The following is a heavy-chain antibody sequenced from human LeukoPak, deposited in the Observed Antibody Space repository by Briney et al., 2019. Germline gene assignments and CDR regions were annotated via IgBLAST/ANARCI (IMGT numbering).Heavy chain of an antibody. V-gene: IGHV3-74*01. J-gene: IGHJ6*03. D-gene: IGHD3-3*01. CDR2: INTDGSST. CDR3: ARTYDFWSGYSYYYYYYMDV. CDR1: GFTFSSYW. Sequence: GGSLRLSFAASGFTFSSYWMHWVRQAPGKGLVWVSRINTDGSSTSYADSVKGRFTISRDNAKNTLYLQMNSLRAEDTAVYYCARTYDFWSGYSYYYYYYMDVWGKGTTVTVSS.